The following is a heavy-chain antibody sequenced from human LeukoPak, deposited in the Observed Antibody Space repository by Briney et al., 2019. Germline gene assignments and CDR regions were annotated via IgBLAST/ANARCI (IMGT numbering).Heavy chain of an antibody. J-gene: IGHJ6*02. Sequence: ASVKVSCKASGYTFTSYDINWVRQATGQGLEWMGWMNPNSGNTGYAQKFQGRVTMTRNTSRSTAYMELSSLRSEDTAVYYCARSPYYYYGMDVWGQGTTVTVSS. CDR1: GYTFTSYD. CDR3: ARSPYYYYGMDV. V-gene: IGHV1-8*01. CDR2: MNPNSGNT.